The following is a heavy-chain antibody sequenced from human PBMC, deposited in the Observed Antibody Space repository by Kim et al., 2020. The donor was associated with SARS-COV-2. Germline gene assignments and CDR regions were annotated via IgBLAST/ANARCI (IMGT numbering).Heavy chain of an antibody. CDR1: GGSFSGYY. CDR3: ASIAARIY. V-gene: IGHV4-34*01. J-gene: IGHJ4*02. Sequence: SETLSLTCAVYGGSFSGYYWSWIRQPPGKGLEWIGEINHSGSTNYNPSLKSRVTISVDTSKNQFSLKLSSVTAADTAVYYCASIAARIYWGQGTLVTVSS. CDR2: INHSGST. D-gene: IGHD6-6*01.